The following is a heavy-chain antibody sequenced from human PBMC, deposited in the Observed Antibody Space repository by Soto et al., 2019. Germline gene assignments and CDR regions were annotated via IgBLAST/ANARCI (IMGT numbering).Heavy chain of an antibody. Sequence: PGGSLRLSCVDSEFTFISYWIHFFRQVPGKGLVWVSRMNEDGSTTDYADSVKGRFTISRDNARNTLYLQMNSLRAEDTAVYYCARDLSGRADVWGQGTTVTVSS. V-gene: IGHV3-74*01. CDR3: ARDLSGRADV. CDR1: EFTFISYW. CDR2: MNEDGSTT. J-gene: IGHJ6*02. D-gene: IGHD3-10*01.